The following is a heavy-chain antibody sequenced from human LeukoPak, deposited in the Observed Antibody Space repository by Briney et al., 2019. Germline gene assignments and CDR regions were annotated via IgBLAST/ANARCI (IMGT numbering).Heavy chain of an antibody. CDR3: ATVWFGEKPFDY. V-gene: IGHV3-48*02. CDR2: ISSSSSTI. D-gene: IGHD3-10*01. J-gene: IGHJ4*02. CDR1: GLTVSSYS. Sequence: PGGSLRLSCAASGLTVSSYSMNWVRQAPGKGLEWVSYISSSSSTIYYADSVKGRFTISRDNAKNSLYLQMNSLRDEDTAVYYCATVWFGEKPFDYWGQGTLVTVSS.